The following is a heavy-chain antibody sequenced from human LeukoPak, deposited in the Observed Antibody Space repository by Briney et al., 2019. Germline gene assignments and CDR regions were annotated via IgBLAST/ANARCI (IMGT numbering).Heavy chain of an antibody. CDR2: ISWNSGSI. CDR3: AKDGDSSGWYVPYYYYGMDV. CDR1: GFTFDDYA. Sequence: PGGSLRLSCAASGFTFDDYAMHWVRQAPGKGLEWVSGISWNSGSIGYADSVKGRFTISRDNAKNSLYLQMNSLRAEDTASYYCAKDGDSSGWYVPYYYYGMDVWGQGTTVTVSS. V-gene: IGHV3-9*01. J-gene: IGHJ6*02. D-gene: IGHD6-19*01.